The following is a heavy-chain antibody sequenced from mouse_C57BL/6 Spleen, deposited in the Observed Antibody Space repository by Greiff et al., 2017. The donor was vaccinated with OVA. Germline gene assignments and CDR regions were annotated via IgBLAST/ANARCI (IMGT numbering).Heavy chain of an antibody. D-gene: IGHD4-1*01. CDR3: TRSGTRWYFDV. Sequence: VKLMESGAELVRPGASVTLSCKASGYTFTDYEMHWVKQTPVHGLEWIGAIDPETGGTAYNQKFKGKAILTADKSSSTAYMELRSLTSEDSAVYYCTRSGTRWYFDVWGTGTTVTVSS. V-gene: IGHV1-15*01. J-gene: IGHJ1*03. CDR2: IDPETGGT. CDR1: GYTFTDYE.